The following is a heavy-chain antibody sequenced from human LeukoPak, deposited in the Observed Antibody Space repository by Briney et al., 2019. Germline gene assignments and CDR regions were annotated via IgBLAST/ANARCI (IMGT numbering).Heavy chain of an antibody. CDR3: ARASGGVFDP. D-gene: IGHD2-8*02. CDR2: IYYSGST. J-gene: IGHJ5*02. V-gene: IGHV4-61*01. CDR1: GGSVSSGSYY. Sequence: SETLSLTCTVSGGSVSSGSYYWSWIRQPPGKGLEWIGYIYYSGSTNYNPSLKSRVTISVDTSKNQFSLKLSSVTAADTAVYYCARASGGVFDPWGQGTLVTVYS.